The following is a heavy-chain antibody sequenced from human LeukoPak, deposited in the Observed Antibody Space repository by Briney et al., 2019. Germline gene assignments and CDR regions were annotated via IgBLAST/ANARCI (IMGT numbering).Heavy chain of an antibody. CDR3: ARGPYYGSGSYYTVYYFDD. J-gene: IGHJ4*02. Sequence: PGGSLRLSCAASGFTFSTYAMHWVRQSPVKGLEWVAVISYDGSDKYYADSVKGRFTISRDNSKNTLYLQMNSLRADDTAVYYCARGPYYGSGSYYTVYYFDDWGQGTLVTVSS. CDR2: ISYDGSDK. D-gene: IGHD3-10*01. V-gene: IGHV3-30*04. CDR1: GFTFSTYA.